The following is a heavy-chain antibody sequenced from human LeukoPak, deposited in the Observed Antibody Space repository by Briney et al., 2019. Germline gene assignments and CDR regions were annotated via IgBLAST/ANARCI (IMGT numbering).Heavy chain of an antibody. D-gene: IGHD5-18*01. Sequence: PGGSLRLSCAASGFTFSSYSMNWVRQAPAKGLEWVSSIGSSSEYVYYADSVKGRFTISRDNPKNSLYLQMNSLRAEDTALYYCARVGGYTYGYAFDYWGQGTLVTVSS. J-gene: IGHJ4*02. CDR2: IGSSSEYV. V-gene: IGHV3-21*01. CDR1: GFTFSSYS. CDR3: ARVGGYTYGYAFDY.